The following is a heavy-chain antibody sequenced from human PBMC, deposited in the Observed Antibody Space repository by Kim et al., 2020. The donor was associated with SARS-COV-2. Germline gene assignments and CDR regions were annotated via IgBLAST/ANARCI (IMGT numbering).Heavy chain of an antibody. V-gene: IGHV3-30*04. CDR3: ARANYDLQHGPDY. CDR2: ISYDGSNK. D-gene: IGHD3-3*01. CDR1: GFTFSSYA. Sequence: GGSLRLSCAASGFTFSSYAMHWVRQAPGKGLEWVAVISYDGSNKYYADSVKGRFTISRDNSKTTLYLQMNSLRAEDTAVYYCARANYDLQHGPDYWGQGT. J-gene: IGHJ4*02.